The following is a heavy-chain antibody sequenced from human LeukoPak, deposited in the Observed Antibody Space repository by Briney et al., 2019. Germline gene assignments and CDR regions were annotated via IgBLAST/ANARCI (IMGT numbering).Heavy chain of an antibody. CDR1: GYSFTSYC. V-gene: IGHV5-51*01. CDR3: ARRGGRWFDS. Sequence: GESLKISCKGSGYSFTSYCIGWVRQMPGKGLEWMGMVYPGDSDTRYSPSFHGQVTMSADKSISTAYLHWSSLKASDTAIYYCARRGGRWFDSWGQGSLVTVSS. J-gene: IGHJ5*01. D-gene: IGHD3-16*01. CDR2: VYPGDSDT.